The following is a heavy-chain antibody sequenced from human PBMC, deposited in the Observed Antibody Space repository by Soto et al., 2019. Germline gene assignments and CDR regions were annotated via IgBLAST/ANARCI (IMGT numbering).Heavy chain of an antibody. J-gene: IGHJ6*02. D-gene: IGHD1-26*01. CDR2: INHSGRT. Sequence: SETLSLTCAVYGGSFSGYYWSWIRQPPGKGLKWIGEINHSGRTNYNPSLKSRVTISVDTSKNQFSLKLCSVTAAYTAVYYCARGLVIVGANDGMDVWGQGTTVTVSS. CDR3: ARGLVIVGANDGMDV. CDR1: GGSFSGYY. V-gene: IGHV4-34*01.